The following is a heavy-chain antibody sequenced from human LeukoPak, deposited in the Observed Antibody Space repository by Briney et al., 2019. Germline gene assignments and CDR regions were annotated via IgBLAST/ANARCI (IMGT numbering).Heavy chain of an antibody. Sequence: SETLSLTCTVSGGSVSSGSYYWSWIRQPPGKGLEWIGYIYYSGSTNYNPSLKSRVTISVDTSKNQFSLKLSSVTAADTAVYYCARYYYDSSGFPPYYFDYWGQGTLVTVSS. D-gene: IGHD3-22*01. CDR2: IYYSGST. J-gene: IGHJ4*02. V-gene: IGHV4-61*01. CDR3: ARYYYDSSGFPPYYFDY. CDR1: GGSVSSGSYY.